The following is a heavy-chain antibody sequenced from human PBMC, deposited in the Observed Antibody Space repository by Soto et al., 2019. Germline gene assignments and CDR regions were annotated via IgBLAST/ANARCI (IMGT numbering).Heavy chain of an antibody. CDR3: ARGRQQPRLNWFDP. Sequence: SETLSLTCAVYGGSFSGYYWTWIRQPPGTGLEWIGEINHSGSTNYNPSLKSRVTISVDTSKNQFSLKLTSVTAADTAVYYCARGRQQPRLNWFDPWGQGTLVTVSS. J-gene: IGHJ5*02. V-gene: IGHV4-34*01. CDR1: GGSFSGYY. D-gene: IGHD6-13*01. CDR2: INHSGST.